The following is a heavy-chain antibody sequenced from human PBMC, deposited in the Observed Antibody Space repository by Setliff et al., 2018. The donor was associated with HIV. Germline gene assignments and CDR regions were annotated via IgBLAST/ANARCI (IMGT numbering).Heavy chain of an antibody. D-gene: IGHD3-9*01. V-gene: IGHV2-5*02. CDR3: AHTFLTGYYNAFDY. CDR1: GFSLRSSGVG. Sequence: GSGPTLVNPTHTLTLTCAFSGFSLRSSGVGVGWIRQPPGKALEWLALIYRDDDKRYSPSLKSRLTITKDTSKNHVVLTMTNMDPVDTATYYCAHTFLTGYYNAFDYWGQGVLVTVSS. J-gene: IGHJ4*02. CDR2: IYRDDDK.